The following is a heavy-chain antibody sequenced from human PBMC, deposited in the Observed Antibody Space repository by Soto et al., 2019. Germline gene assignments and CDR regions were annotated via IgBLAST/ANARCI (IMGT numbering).Heavy chain of an antibody. V-gene: IGHV4-34*01. J-gene: IGHJ4*02. CDR2: INHSGST. Sequence: SETLSLTCAVYGGSFSGYYWSWIRQPPGKGLEWIGEINHSGSTNYNPSLKSRVTISVDTSKHQFSLKLSSVTAADKAVYYCARAGLNSWNYFDYWGQGTLVTVSS. CDR1: GGSFSGYY. CDR3: ARAGLNSWNYFDY. D-gene: IGHD1-20*01.